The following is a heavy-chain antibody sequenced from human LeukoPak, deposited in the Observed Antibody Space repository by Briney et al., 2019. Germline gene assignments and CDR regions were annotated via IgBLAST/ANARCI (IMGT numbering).Heavy chain of an antibody. J-gene: IGHJ4*02. CDR2: IYYSGST. D-gene: IGHD6-13*01. V-gene: IGHV4-59*08. CDR3: ARRSGYSSSAFDY. Sequence: SETLSLTCTVSGGSISSYYWSWIRQPPGKGLEWIGYIYYSGSTNYNPSLKSRVTISVDTSKNQFSLKLSSVTAADTAVYYCARRSGYSSSAFDYWGQGTLVTVSS. CDR1: GGSISSYY.